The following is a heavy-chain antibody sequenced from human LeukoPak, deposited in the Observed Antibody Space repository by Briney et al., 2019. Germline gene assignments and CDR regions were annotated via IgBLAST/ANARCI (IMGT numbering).Heavy chain of an antibody. CDR2: VSYDGSNK. J-gene: IGHJ6*02. V-gene: IGHV3-30*18. CDR3: AKALYSSPTDYYYGMDV. D-gene: IGHD6-13*01. CDR1: GFTFSSHG. Sequence: PGGSLRLSCAASGFTFSSHGIHWVRQAPGKGLEWVAVVSYDGSNKYYADSVKGRFTISRDNSKNTLYLQMNSLRAEDTAVYYCAKALYSSPTDYYYGMDVWGQGTTVTVSS.